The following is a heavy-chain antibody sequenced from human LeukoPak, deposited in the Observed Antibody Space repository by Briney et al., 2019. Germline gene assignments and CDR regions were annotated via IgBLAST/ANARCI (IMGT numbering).Heavy chain of an antibody. D-gene: IGHD6-6*01. CDR3: AKDSSSSNYYYGMDV. J-gene: IGHJ6*02. V-gene: IGHV3-74*01. Sequence: GGSLRLSCAASGFTFTSYWMHWVRQAPGKGLVWVSRINSDGSSTSYVDSVKGRFTISRDNSKNTLFLQMNSLSAEDTAVYYCAKDSSSSNYYYGMDVWGQGTTVTVSS. CDR2: INSDGSST. CDR1: GFTFTSYW.